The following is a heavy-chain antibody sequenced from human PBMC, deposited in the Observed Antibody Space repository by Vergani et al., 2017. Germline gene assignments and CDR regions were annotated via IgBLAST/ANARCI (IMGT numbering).Heavy chain of an antibody. V-gene: IGHV1-46*01. Sequence: QVQLVQSGAEVKKPGASVKVSCKASGYTFTSYYMHWVRQAPGQGLEWMGIINPSGGSTSYAQKFQGRVTMTRDTSTSTVYMELSGLRSEDTAVYYCSRDRRRWLQQARAQNHVGFDYWGQGTLVTVSS. CDR1: GYTFTSYY. J-gene: IGHJ4*02. CDR2: INPSGGST. D-gene: IGHD5-24*01. CDR3: SRDRRRWLQQARAQNHVGFDY.